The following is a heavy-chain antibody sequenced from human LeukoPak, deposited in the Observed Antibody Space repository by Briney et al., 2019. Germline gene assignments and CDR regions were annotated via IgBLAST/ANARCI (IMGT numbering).Heavy chain of an antibody. J-gene: IGHJ4*02. CDR3: AKDREYSSSWSFDY. Sequence: GGSLRLSCAASGFTFSSYGMHWVRQAPGKGLEWVVVISYDGSNKYYADSVKGRFTISRDNSKNTLYLQMNSLRAEDTAVYYCAKDREYSSSWSFDYWGQGTLVTVSS. CDR1: GFTFSSYG. V-gene: IGHV3-30*18. CDR2: ISYDGSNK. D-gene: IGHD6-13*01.